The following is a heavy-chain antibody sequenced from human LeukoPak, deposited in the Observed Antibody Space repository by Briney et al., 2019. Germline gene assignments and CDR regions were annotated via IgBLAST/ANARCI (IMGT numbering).Heavy chain of an antibody. Sequence: AGGSLRLSCAASGFTVSSNYMSWVRQAPGKGLEWVSVIYSGGSTYYADSVKGRFTISRDNSKSTLYLQMNSLRAEDTAVYYCAREVYYYDSSGHGYYFDYWGQGTLVTVSS. J-gene: IGHJ4*02. CDR2: IYSGGST. V-gene: IGHV3-66*01. CDR1: GFTVSSNY. CDR3: AREVYYYDSSGHGYYFDY. D-gene: IGHD3-22*01.